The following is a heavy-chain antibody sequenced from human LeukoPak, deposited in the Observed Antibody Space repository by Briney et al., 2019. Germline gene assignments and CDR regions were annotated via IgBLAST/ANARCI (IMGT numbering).Heavy chain of an antibody. CDR1: GYTFTSYD. CDR2: MSPNSGDT. V-gene: IGHV1-8*01. CDR3: VRGPPNWGYDY. D-gene: IGHD7-27*01. Sequence: GASVKVSCKASGYTFTSYDFNWVRQATGQRPEWMGWMSPNSGDTGYVQKFQDRVTMTRNTSISTAYMELSSLRSDDTAVYYCVRGPPNWGYDYWGPGTLVTVSS. J-gene: IGHJ4*02.